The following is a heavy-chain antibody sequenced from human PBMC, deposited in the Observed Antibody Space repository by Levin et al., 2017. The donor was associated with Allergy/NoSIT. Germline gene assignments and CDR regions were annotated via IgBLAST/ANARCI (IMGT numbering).Heavy chain of an antibody. CDR1: GGSISSGSYY. Sequence: SETLSLTCTVSGGSISSGSYYWSWIRQPAGKGLEWIGRIYTSGSTNYNPSLKSRVTISVDTSKNQFSLKLSSVTAADTAVYYCARTVARGDDAFDIWGQGTMVTVSS. J-gene: IGHJ3*02. CDR2: IYTSGST. D-gene: IGHD6-19*01. V-gene: IGHV4-61*02. CDR3: ARTVARGDDAFDI.